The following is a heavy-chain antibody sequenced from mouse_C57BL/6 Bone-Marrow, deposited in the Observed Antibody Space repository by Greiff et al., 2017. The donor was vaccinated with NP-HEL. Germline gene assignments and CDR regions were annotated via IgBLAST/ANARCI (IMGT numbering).Heavy chain of an antibody. CDR3: TREVTTVVADY. CDR1: GYTFTDYE. Sequence: QVQLQQSGAELVRPGASVTLSCKASGYTFTDYEMHWVKQTPVHGLEWIGAIDPETGGTAYNQKFKGKAILTVDKSSSTAYMELRSLTSSDSAVSYCTREVTTVVADYWGPGTTLTVSS. V-gene: IGHV1-15*01. D-gene: IGHD1-1*01. CDR2: IDPETGGT. J-gene: IGHJ2*01.